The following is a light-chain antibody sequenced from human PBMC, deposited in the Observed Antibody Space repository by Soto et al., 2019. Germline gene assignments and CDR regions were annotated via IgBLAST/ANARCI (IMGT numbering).Light chain of an antibody. J-gene: IGKJ2*01. CDR2: GGS. V-gene: IGKV3-20*01. CDR1: QSVRSTY. CDR3: QQYDNSPMYT. Sequence: VLTQSPGTLSLSPGERATLSCRAGQSVRSTYLAWYQQQPGQAPRLLIYGGSNRATGIPDRFSGSGSGTDFTLTISRLEPEDSAVYYCQQYDNSPMYTFGQGTKLEIK.